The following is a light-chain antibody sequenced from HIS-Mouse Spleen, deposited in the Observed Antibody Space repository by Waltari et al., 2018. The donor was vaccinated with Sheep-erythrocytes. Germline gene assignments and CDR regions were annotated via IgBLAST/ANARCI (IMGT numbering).Light chain of an antibody. Sequence: QSALTQPRSVSGSPGQSVTISCTGTSSYVGGYNSVSCYQQHPGKAPKLMIYDVSKRPSGVPDRFSGSKSGNTASLTISGLQAEDEADYYCCSYAGSYTWVFGGGTKLTVL. CDR2: DVS. CDR1: SSYVGGYNS. CDR3: CSYAGSYTWV. V-gene: IGLV2-11*01. J-gene: IGLJ3*02.